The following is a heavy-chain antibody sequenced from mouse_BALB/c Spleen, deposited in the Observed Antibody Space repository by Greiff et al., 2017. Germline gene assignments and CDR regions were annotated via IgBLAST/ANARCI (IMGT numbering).Heavy chain of an antibody. CDR1: GFAFSSYD. Sequence: DVMLVESGGGLVKPGGSLKLSCAASGFAFSSYDMSWVRQTPEKRLEWVAYISSGGGSTYYPDTVKGRFTISRDNAKNTLYLQMSSLKSEDTAMYYCARHYYGFFAYWGQGTLVTVSA. J-gene: IGHJ3*01. V-gene: IGHV5-12-1*01. D-gene: IGHD1-1*01. CDR3: ARHYYGFFAY. CDR2: ISSGGGST.